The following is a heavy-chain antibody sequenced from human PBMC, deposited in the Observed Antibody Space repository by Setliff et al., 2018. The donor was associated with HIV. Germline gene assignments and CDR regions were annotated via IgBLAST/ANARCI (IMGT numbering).Heavy chain of an antibody. CDR1: GASITSKDYY. J-gene: IGHJ6*03. V-gene: IGHV4-39*07. D-gene: IGHD2-2*02. Sequence: TSETLSLTCTVSGASITSKDYYWGWIRQPPGKGLEWIGHIHYSGSTNYNPSLKSRVTISVDTSKNQFSLKLSSVTAADTAVYYCARGVKDIVVVPAAIQANYYYYYMDVWGKGTTVTVSS. CDR3: ARGVKDIVVVPAAIQANYYYYYMDV. CDR2: IHYSGST.